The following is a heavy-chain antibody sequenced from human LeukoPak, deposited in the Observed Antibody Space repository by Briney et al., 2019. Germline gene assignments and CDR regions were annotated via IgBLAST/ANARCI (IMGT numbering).Heavy chain of an antibody. Sequence: SETLSLTCAVYGGSFSGYYWSWIRQPPGKGLEWIGEINHSGSTNYNPSLKSRVTISVDTSKNLFSLKLSSVTAADTAVDYCARGRFGSSGWRTAFDYWGQGTLVTVSS. V-gene: IGHV4-34*01. CDR3: ARGRFGSSGWRTAFDY. D-gene: IGHD6-19*01. CDR1: GGSFSGYY. CDR2: INHSGST. J-gene: IGHJ4*02.